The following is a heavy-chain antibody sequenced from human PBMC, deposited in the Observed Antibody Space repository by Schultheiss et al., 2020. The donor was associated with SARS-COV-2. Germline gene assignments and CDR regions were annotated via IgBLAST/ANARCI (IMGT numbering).Heavy chain of an antibody. CDR1: GGSISSYY. Sequence: SETLSLTCTVSGGSISSYYWSWIRQPAGKGLEWIGRIYTSGSTNYNPSLKSRVTMSVDTSKNQFSLKLSSVTAADTAVYYCARGNKGIAAAGTVCQHWGQGTLVTVAS. D-gene: IGHD6-13*01. CDR2: IYTSGST. V-gene: IGHV4-4*07. J-gene: IGHJ1*01. CDR3: ARGNKGIAAAGTVCQH.